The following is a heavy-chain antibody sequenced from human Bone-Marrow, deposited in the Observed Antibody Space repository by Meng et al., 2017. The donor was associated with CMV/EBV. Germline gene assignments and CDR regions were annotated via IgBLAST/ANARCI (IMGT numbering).Heavy chain of an antibody. CDR2: IYYSGST. V-gene: IGHV4-59*01. CDR1: GGSISSYY. D-gene: IGHD4-17*01. CDR3: ARYHRDYGDYMDY. Sequence: SETLSLTCTVSGGSISSYYWSWIRQPPGKGLEWIGYIYYSGSTNYNPSLKSRVTISVDTSKNQFSLKLSSVTAADTAVYYCARYHRDYGDYMDYWGQGTLVTVSS. J-gene: IGHJ4*02.